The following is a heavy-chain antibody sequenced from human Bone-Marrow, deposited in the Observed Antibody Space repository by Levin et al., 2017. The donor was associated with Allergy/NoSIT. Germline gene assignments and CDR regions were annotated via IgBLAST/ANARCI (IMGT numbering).Heavy chain of an antibody. D-gene: IGHD2-21*01. V-gene: IGHV3-74*01. Sequence: LSLTCAASGFTFGSNWMHWVRQAPGKGLVWVSRINSDGSITTYADSVKGRFTISRDNAKNTVYLQMNSLRAEDTAVYYCQMIAPPHYWGQGNLVTVSS. J-gene: IGHJ4*02. CDR2: INSDGSIT. CDR1: GFTFGSNW. CDR3: QMIAPPHY.